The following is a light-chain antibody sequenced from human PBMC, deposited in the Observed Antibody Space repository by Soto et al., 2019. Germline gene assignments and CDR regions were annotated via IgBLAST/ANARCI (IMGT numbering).Light chain of an antibody. Sequence: DIHMAQSPSSRSASVGERGTITWRASQDIAIYLAWYQQKPGEAPKLLIYAASTLYGGVPSRFSGSGSGTDFALTITSLQAEDFATYYCQQLRMYPSTFGRGTKVDIK. CDR3: QQLRMYPST. CDR1: QDIAIY. J-gene: IGKJ4*01. V-gene: IGKV1-9*01. CDR2: AAS.